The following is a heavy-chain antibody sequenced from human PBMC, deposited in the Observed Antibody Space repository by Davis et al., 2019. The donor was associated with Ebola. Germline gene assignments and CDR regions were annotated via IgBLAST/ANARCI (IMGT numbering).Heavy chain of an antibody. J-gene: IGHJ5*01. CDR3: ARSGVTHYGSGSYWFDP. CDR2: VNLTSGGR. Sequence: AASVKVSCKASGFKFSDYHMSWVRQAPGQGLEWMGRVNLTSGGRNYGQKFQGRITMTRDASSSTVYLEINTLTSDDTALYFCARSGVTHYGSGSYWFDPWGQGTLVTVSS. CDR1: GFKFSDYH. D-gene: IGHD3-10*01. V-gene: IGHV1-2*06.